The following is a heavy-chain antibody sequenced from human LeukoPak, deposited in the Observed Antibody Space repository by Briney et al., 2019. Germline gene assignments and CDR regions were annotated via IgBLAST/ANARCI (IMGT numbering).Heavy chain of an antibody. V-gene: IGHV3-30*18. CDR2: ISYDGSNK. D-gene: IGHD3-10*02. J-gene: IGHJ6*02. CDR1: GFTFSSYS. CDR3: AKQMFRGFYNYGMDV. Sequence: QSGRSLRPSCAASGFTFSSYSMHWVRQAPGKGLEWVAVISYDGSNKYYADSVKSRFTISRDNSKNTLYLQMNSLRAEDTAVYYCAKQMFRGFYNYGMDVWGQGTTVTVSS.